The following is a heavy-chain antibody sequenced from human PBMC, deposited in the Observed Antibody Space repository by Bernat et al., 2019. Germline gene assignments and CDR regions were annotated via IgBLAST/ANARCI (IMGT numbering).Heavy chain of an antibody. V-gene: IGHV3-23*04. CDR1: GFTFNSYA. Sequence: EVQLVESGGGLVQPGGSLRLSCAASGFTFNSYAMSWVRQAPGKGLEWVSAISSSVSSTSYADSVKGRFTISRDNSRNTLYLQMNSLRVEDTAVYYCAKDQGNWNYLLEYWGQGTLVTVSS. CDR2: ISSSVSST. CDR3: AKDQGNWNYLLEY. D-gene: IGHD1-7*01. J-gene: IGHJ4*02.